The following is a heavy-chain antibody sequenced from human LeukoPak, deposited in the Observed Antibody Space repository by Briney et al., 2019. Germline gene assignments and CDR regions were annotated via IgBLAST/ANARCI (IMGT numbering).Heavy chain of an antibody. V-gene: IGHV4-38-2*02. Sequence: PSETLSLTCTVSGYSISSGYYWAWIRQPPGKGLEWIGSIFHTGSTYHNPSLKSRVTISVDTSKNQFSLKLSSVTAADTAVYYCARDPVGYYDFWSGRYKGGEYFQHWGQGTLVTVSS. CDR1: GYSISSGYY. CDR2: IFHTGST. CDR3: ARDPVGYYDFWSGRYKGGEYFQH. D-gene: IGHD3-3*01. J-gene: IGHJ1*01.